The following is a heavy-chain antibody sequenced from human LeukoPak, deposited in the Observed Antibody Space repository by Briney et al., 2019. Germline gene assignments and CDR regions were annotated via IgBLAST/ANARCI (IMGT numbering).Heavy chain of an antibody. CDR1: AYTFTSDG. Sequence: ASVKISCKASAYTFTSDGISWVRQAPLQGIEWMGSVSAYNGNTNYAQKLQGRVTMTTDTSTSTAYMELRSLRSDDTAVYYCARDAIAAAGTSWFDPWGQGTLVTVSS. D-gene: IGHD6-13*01. J-gene: IGHJ5*02. CDR3: ARDAIAAAGTSWFDP. V-gene: IGHV1-18*01. CDR2: VSAYNGNT.